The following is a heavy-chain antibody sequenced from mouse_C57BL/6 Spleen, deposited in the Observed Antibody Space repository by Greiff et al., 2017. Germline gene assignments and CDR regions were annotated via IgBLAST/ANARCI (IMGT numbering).Heavy chain of an antibody. D-gene: IGHD1-1*02. CDR3: ARRQLLYYLDY. V-gene: IGHV5-9*01. CDR2: ISGGGGNT. J-gene: IGHJ2*01. CDR1: GFTFSSYT. Sequence: DVMLVESGGGLVKPGGSLKLSCAASGFTFSSYTMSWVRQTPEKRLEWVATISGGGGNTYYPDSVKGRFTISRDNAKNTLYLQMSSLRSEDTALYYCARRQLLYYLDYWGQGTTLTVSS.